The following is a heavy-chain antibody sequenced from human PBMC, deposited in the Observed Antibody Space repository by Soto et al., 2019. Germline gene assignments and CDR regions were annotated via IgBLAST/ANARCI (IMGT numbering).Heavy chain of an antibody. CDR1: GYTFTSYG. CDR2: ISAYNGNT. J-gene: IGHJ6*02. CDR3: ARDSRVVVAATPNYYYYGMDV. V-gene: IGHV1-18*01. D-gene: IGHD2-15*01. Sequence: ASVKVSCKASGYTFTSYGITWVRQAPGQGLEWMGWISAYNGNTNYAQKLQGRVTMTTDTSTSTAYMELRSLRSDDTAVYYCARDSRVVVAATPNYYYYGMDVWAQGTTVTVSS.